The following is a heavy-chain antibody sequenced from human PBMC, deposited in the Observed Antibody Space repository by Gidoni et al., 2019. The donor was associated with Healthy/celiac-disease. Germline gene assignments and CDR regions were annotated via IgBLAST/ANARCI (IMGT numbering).Heavy chain of an antibody. CDR1: GFTFDDYA. CDR3: AKEIGYCSSTSCYTGYYYYGMDV. CDR2: ISWNSGSI. V-gene: IGHV3-9*01. J-gene: IGHJ6*02. D-gene: IGHD2-2*02. Sequence: EVQLVESGGGLVQPGRSLRLSCAASGFTFDDYAMHWVRQAPGKGLEWVSGISWNSGSIGYADSVKGRFTISRDNAKNSLYLQMNSLRAEDTALYYCAKEIGYCSSTSCYTGYYYYGMDVWGQGTTSPSP.